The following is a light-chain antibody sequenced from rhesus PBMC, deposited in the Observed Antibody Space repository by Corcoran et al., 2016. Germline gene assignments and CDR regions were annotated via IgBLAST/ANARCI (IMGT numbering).Light chain of an antibody. CDR3: LQYINSPYS. J-gene: IGKJ2*01. CDR1: ENVNNY. CDR2: KAS. V-gene: IGKV1-74*01. Sequence: DIQMTQSPSSLSASVGDRVTITCRASENVNNYLHWYQQRPGKAPKLLIYKASTLQSGVPSRFSGSGSGTDFTLTISSLQPEDFSTYYCLQYINSPYSFGQGTKVEIK.